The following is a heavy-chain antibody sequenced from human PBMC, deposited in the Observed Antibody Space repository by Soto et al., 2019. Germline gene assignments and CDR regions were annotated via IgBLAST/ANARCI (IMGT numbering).Heavy chain of an antibody. D-gene: IGHD1-26*01. CDR1: GFIFRSYA. J-gene: IGHJ4*02. CDR3: ARAFSGSYPNFDY. CDR2: ITYDGANG. V-gene: IGHV3-30*09. Sequence: GGSLRLSCLASGFIFRSYAMHWVRQAPGKGLERVAVITYDGANGYYADSVRGRFAISRDNSKSTLFLQMNSLRPEDTAVYYCARAFSGSYPNFDYWGQGTLVTVSS.